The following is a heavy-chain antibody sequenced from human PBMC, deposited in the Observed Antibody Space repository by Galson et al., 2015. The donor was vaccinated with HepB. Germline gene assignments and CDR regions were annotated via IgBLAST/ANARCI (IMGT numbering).Heavy chain of an antibody. J-gene: IGHJ6*02. D-gene: IGHD2-21*01. V-gene: IGHV4-39*01. CDR1: GDSISSNNYY. CDR2: IYYTGNT. CDR3: ARHLGESRGYGMDV. Sequence: ETLSLTCTVSGDSISSNNYYWGWIRQPPGKGLEWIGSIYYTGNTHYNPSLKRRVTIFGDTSKNQFSLNLRSVTAADTAVYFCARHLGESRGYGMDVWGQGTTVTVSS.